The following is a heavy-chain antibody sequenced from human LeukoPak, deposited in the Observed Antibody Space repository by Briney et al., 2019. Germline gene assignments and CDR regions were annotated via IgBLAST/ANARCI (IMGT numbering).Heavy chain of an antibody. CDR2: IYTSGST. D-gene: IGHD3-10*02. J-gene: IGHJ6*03. Sequence: SETLSLTCTVSGGSISSYYWSWIRQPAGKGLEWIGRIYTSGSTNYNPSLKSRVTMSVDTSKNQFSLKLSSVTAVDTAVYYCARSSVRGVIYYMDVWGKGTTVTVSS. CDR1: GGSISSYY. V-gene: IGHV4-4*07. CDR3: ARSSVRGVIYYMDV.